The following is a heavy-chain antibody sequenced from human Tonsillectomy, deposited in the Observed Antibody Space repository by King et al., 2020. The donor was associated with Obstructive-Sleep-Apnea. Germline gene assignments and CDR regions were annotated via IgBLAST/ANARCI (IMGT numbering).Heavy chain of an antibody. J-gene: IGHJ4*02. Sequence: VQLVESGGGLVQPGGSLRLSCAASGFTLSTYAMTCVRQAPGKGLEGVSALRASCGRQYDADSVKGRFTISRDNSKNTLHLQMNGLRAEDTAVYYCAKEGSSWSLDYWGQGTLVTVSS. V-gene: IGHV3-23*04. CDR3: AKEGSSWSLDY. D-gene: IGHD6-13*01. CDR1: GFTLSTYA. CDR2: LRASCGRQ.